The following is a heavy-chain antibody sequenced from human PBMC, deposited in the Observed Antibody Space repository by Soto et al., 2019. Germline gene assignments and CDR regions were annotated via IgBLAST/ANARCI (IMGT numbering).Heavy chain of an antibody. V-gene: IGHV3-30*18. CDR1: GFTFSSYG. Sequence: GGSLRLSCAASGFTFSSYGMHWVRQAPGKGLEWVAVISYDGSNKYYADSVKGRFTISRDNSKNTLYLQMNSLRAEDTAVYYCANLTPSPYFDYWGQGTLVTVSS. CDR2: ISYDGSNK. J-gene: IGHJ4*02. CDR3: ANLTPSPYFDY.